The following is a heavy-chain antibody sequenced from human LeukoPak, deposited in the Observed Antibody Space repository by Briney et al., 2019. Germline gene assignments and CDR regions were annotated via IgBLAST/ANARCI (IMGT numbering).Heavy chain of an antibody. Sequence: SETLSLTCTVSGYSISSGYYWGWIRQPPGKGLEWIGNIYHSGSTYYNPSLKSRVTISVDTSKNQFSLKLSSVTAADTAVYYCARDNNYYGSGSYHDYWGQGTLVTVSS. J-gene: IGHJ4*02. CDR1: GYSISSGYY. D-gene: IGHD3-10*01. CDR2: IYHSGST. V-gene: IGHV4-38-2*02. CDR3: ARDNNYYGSGSYHDY.